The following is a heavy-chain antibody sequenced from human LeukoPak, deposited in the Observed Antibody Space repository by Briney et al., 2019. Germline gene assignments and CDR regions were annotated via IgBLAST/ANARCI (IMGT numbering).Heavy chain of an antibody. J-gene: IGHJ6*02. CDR3: ATDGSGGYEDPRPYYYYGMDV. D-gene: IGHD3-10*01. Sequence: SVKVSCKASGGTFSSYAISWVRQAPGQGLEWMGGIIPIFGTANYAQKFQGRVTITADESTSTAYMELSSLRSEDTAVYYCATDGSGGYEDPRPYYYYGMDVWGQGTTVTVSS. CDR1: GGTFSSYA. V-gene: IGHV1-69*13. CDR2: IIPIFGTA.